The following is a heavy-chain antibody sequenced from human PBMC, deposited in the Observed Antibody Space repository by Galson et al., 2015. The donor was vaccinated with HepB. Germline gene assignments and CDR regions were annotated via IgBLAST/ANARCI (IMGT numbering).Heavy chain of an antibody. CDR3: ARRSDTSYFFFDL. Sequence: SLRLSCAASGFTFSNYAMHWVRQAPGKRLEYVSAISSNGDSTHYADSVRGRFTISRDNSKNTLYLQMGSLGTEDVAVYYCARRSDTSYFFFDLWGRGTLVTVSS. CDR1: GFTFSNYA. CDR2: ISSNGDST. D-gene: IGHD2/OR15-2a*01. J-gene: IGHJ2*01. V-gene: IGHV3-64*02.